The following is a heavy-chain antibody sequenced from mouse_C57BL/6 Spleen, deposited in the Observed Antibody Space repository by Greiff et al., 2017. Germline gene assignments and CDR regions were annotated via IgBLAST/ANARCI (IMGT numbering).Heavy chain of an antibody. CDR2: IHPNSGST. V-gene: IGHV1-64*01. J-gene: IGHJ1*03. CDR3: ARSGLRDWYFDV. D-gene: IGHD1-1*01. Sequence: QVQLKQPGAELVKPGASVKLSCKASGYTFTSYWMHWVKQRPGQGLEWIGMIHPNSGSTNYNEKFKSKATLTVDKSSSTAYMQLSSLTSEDSAVYYCARSGLRDWYFDVWGTGTTVTVSS. CDR1: GYTFTSYW.